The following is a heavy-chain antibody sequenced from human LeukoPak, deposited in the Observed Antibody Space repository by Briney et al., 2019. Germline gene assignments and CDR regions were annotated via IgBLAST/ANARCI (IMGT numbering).Heavy chain of an antibody. CDR2: INHSGST. D-gene: IGHD2-21*02. CDR3: ARRCGGDCPILFDY. CDR1: GGSFSGYY. V-gene: IGHV4-34*01. Sequence: NSSETLSLTCAVYGGSFSGYYWSWIRQPPGKGLEWIGEINHSGSTNYNPSLKSRVTISVETSKNQFSLKLSSVTAADTAVYYCARRCGGDCPILFDYWGQGTLVTVSS. J-gene: IGHJ4*02.